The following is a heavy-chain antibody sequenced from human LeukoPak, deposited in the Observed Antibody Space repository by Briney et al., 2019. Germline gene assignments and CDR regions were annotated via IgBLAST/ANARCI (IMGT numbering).Heavy chain of an antibody. V-gene: IGHV3-7*01. J-gene: IGHJ4*02. CDR3: ARGGGKDSGSYQGEFDY. CDR1: GFTFSSYW. CDR2: IKQDGSEK. D-gene: IGHD1-26*01. Sequence: GGSLRLSCAASGFTFSSYWMSWVRRAPGKGLEWVANIKQDGSEKYYVDSVKGRFTISRDNAKNSLYLQMNSLRAEDTAVYYCARGGGKDSGSYQGEFDYWGQGTLVTVSS.